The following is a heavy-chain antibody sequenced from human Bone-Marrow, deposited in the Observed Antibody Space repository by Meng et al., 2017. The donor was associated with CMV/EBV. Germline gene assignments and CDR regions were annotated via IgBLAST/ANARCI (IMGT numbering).Heavy chain of an antibody. V-gene: IGHV1-2*02. CDR1: GYTFTGYY. J-gene: IGHJ4*02. CDR2: INPNSGGT. D-gene: IGHD2-2*01. CDR3: ARVGHCSSTSCSLDY. Sequence: QVELVPSGAEVKKPGASVKVSCKASGYTFTGYYMHWVRQAPGQGLEWMGWINPNSGGTNYAQKFQGRVTMTRDTSISTAYMELSRLRSDDTAVYYCARVGHCSSTSCSLDYWGQGTLVTVSS.